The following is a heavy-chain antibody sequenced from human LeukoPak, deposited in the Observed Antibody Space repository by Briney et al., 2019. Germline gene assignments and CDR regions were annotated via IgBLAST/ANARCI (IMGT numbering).Heavy chain of an antibody. CDR1: GGSFSGYY. CDR3: AIDPWTSGSYRGRWFDP. V-gene: IGHV4-34*01. CDR2: INHSGST. J-gene: IGHJ5*02. Sequence: PSETLSLTCAVYGGSFSGYYWSWIRQPPGKGLEWIGEINHSGSTNYNPSLKSRVTMSVDKSKNQFSLKLTSVTAADTAVYYCAIDPWTSGSYRGRWFDPWGQGTLVTVSS. D-gene: IGHD3-10*01.